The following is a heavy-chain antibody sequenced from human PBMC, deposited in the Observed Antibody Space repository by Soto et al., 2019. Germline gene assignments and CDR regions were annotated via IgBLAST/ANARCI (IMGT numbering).Heavy chain of an antibody. CDR1: GGSISSSSYY. D-gene: IGHD3-10*01. V-gene: IGHV4-39*01. Sequence: SETLSLTCTVSGGSISSSSYYWGWIRQPPGKGLEWIGSIYYSGSTYYNPSLKSRVTISVDTSKNQFSLKLSSVTAADTAVYYCAGIYGSGSYYNPAYWGQGTLVTVS. CDR3: AGIYGSGSYYNPAY. CDR2: IYYSGST. J-gene: IGHJ4*02.